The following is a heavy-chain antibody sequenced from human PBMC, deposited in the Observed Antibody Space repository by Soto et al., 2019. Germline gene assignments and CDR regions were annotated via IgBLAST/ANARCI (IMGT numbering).Heavy chain of an antibody. CDR2: IYYGGST. CDR1: GGSISSFY. V-gene: IGHV4-59*01. J-gene: IGHJ6*02. CDR3: ARESRYYDTSVHYAVDV. Sequence: SETLSLTGTVSGGSISSFYWNWIRQPPGKGLEWIGYIYYGGSTSYNPSLKSRVTISVDTSKNQFSLKLSSVTAADTAVYYCARESRYYDTSVHYAVDVWGQGTTVTVSS. D-gene: IGHD3-22*01.